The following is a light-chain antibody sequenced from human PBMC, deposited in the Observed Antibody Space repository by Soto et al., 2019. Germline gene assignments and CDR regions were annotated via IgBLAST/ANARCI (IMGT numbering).Light chain of an antibody. CDR1: QDISNY. V-gene: IGKV1-33*01. J-gene: IGKJ5*01. CDR3: QQYDNLPF. Sequence: DIQMTQSPSSLSASVGDRVTIACQASQDISNYLNLYQQKPGKAPKLLIYDASNLETGVPSRFSGSGSGTDFTFTISSLQPEDIATYYCQQYDNLPFFGQGTRLEI. CDR2: DAS.